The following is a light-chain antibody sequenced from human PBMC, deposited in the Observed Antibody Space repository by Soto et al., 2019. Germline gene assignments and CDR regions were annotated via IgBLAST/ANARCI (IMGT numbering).Light chain of an antibody. CDR3: QQASSFPLT. V-gene: IGKV1-12*01. J-gene: IGKJ4*01. Sequence: DIQMTQSRSYVSASVGDRVTITCWATQDISNFLAWYQQKPGKAPTVLIYTASSLQRGVPSRFSGSGSGTDFTLTINSLQPEDFATYFCQQASSFPLTFGGGTKVEIK. CDR1: QDISNF. CDR2: TAS.